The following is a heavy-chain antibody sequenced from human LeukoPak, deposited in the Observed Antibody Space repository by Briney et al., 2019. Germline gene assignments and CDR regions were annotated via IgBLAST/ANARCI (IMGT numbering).Heavy chain of an antibody. J-gene: IGHJ6*03. CDR1: GGSISSGSYY. CDR2: IYTSGST. CDR3: ARTVKRYYYYYYMDV. Sequence: SETLSLTCSVSGGSISSGSYYWSWIRQPAGKGLEWIGRIYTSGSTNYNPSLKSRITISVDTSKNQFSLKLSSVTAADTAVYYCARTVKRYYYYYYMDVWGKGTTVTVSS. D-gene: IGHD1-1*01. V-gene: IGHV4-61*02.